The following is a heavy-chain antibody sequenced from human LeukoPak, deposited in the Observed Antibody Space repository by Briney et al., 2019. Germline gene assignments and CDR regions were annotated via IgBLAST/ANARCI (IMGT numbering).Heavy chain of an antibody. V-gene: IGHV4-4*07. D-gene: IGHD3-22*01. J-gene: IGHJ5*02. Sequence: SETLSLTCTVSGGSISSYYWSWIRQPAGKRLEWIGRISSSGSTNYNPSLKSRVTISVDTSKNQFSLKLSSVTAADTAVYYCARDRDYYDSSGYYYRWFDPWGQGTLVTVSS. CDR3: ARDRDYYDSSGYYYRWFDP. CDR2: ISSSGST. CDR1: GGSISSYY.